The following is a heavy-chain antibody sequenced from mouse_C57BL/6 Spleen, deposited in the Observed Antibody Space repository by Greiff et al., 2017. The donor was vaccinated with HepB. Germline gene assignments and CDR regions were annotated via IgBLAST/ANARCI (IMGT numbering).Heavy chain of an antibody. CDR1: GYTFTSYW. V-gene: IGHV1-50*01. CDR3: ARKDYGSSSYYAMDY. Sequence: VQLQQPGAELVKPGASVKLSCKASGYTFTSYWMQWVKQRPGQGLEWIGEIDPSDSYTNYNQKFKGKATLTVDTSSSTAYMQLSSLTSEDSAVYDCARKDYGSSSYYAMDYWGQGTSVTVSS. J-gene: IGHJ4*01. D-gene: IGHD1-1*01. CDR2: IDPSDSYT.